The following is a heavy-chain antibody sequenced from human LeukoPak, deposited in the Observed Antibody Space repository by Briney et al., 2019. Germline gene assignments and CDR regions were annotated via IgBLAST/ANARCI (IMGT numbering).Heavy chain of an antibody. CDR1: GFTFSSYG. CDR3: ARDRGSFSYAFDY. J-gene: IGHJ4*02. V-gene: IGHV3-30*03. Sequence: GGSLRLSCAASGFTFSSYGMHWVRQAPGKGLEWVAVISYDGSNKYYADSVKGRFTISRDNSKNTLYLQMNSLRAEDTAVYYCARDRGSFSYAFDYWGQGTLVTVSS. CDR2: ISYDGSNK. D-gene: IGHD3-10*01.